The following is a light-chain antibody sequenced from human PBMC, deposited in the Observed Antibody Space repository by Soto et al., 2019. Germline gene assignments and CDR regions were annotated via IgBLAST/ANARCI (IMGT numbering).Light chain of an antibody. J-gene: IGKJ1*01. V-gene: IGKV1-5*01. CDR3: QQYNVYSPT. CDR2: DAP. Sequence: DIQMTQSPSTLSASVGDRVTITCRASQSISFWLAWYQQKPGKAPNLLIYDAPTLQSGVPSRFSGSGSGTEFTLTISRLQPDDFATYYCQQYNVYSPTFGQGTKVDIK. CDR1: QSISFW.